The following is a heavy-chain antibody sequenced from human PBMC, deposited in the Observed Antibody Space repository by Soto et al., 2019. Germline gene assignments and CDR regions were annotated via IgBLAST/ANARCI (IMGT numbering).Heavy chain of an antibody. CDR1: GGSISSGGYY. V-gene: IGHV4-31*03. J-gene: IGHJ3*02. CDR3: ARDVDSTFDI. D-gene: IGHD2-15*01. CDR2: IYYSGST. Sequence: SETLSLTCTVSGGSISSGGYYWSWIRQHPGKGLEWIGYIYYSGSTYYNPSLKSRVTISVDTSKNQFSLKLSSVTAADTAVYYCARDVDSTFDIWGQGTMVTVSS.